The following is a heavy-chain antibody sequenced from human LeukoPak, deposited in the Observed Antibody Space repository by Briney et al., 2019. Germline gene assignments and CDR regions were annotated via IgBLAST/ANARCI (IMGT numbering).Heavy chain of an antibody. CDR3: ARVLVGTAG. Sequence: PGGSLRLSCAGSGFTFSTYWMSWVRQAPGKGLEWVANINQDGSEKHYVDSVKGRFTISRDNAKNSLYLQMNSLRAEDTAVYYCARVLVGTAGWGQGTLVTVSS. CDR2: INQDGSEK. J-gene: IGHJ4*02. V-gene: IGHV3-7*01. CDR1: GFTFSTYW. D-gene: IGHD1-26*01.